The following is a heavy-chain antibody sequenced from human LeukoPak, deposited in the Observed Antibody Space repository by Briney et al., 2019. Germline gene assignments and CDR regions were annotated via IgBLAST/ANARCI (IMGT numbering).Heavy chain of an antibody. Sequence: GSLRLSCAASGFTLSTYGMHWVRQPPGKGLEWVALISYDGVDKYYADSVKGRFTISRDNSKNTLYLQMNSLRAEDTAVYYCAKDLYGSGSYYPFDYWGQGTLVTVSS. CDR1: GFTLSTYG. V-gene: IGHV3-30*18. J-gene: IGHJ4*02. CDR3: AKDLYGSGSYYPFDY. D-gene: IGHD3-10*01. CDR2: ISYDGVDK.